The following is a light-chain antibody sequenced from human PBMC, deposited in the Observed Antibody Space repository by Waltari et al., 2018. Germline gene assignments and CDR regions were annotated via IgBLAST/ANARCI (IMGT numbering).Light chain of an antibody. Sequence: DIQMTRAPSSVSESVGDRVTIICRASQSIRSDLNWYQQKPGKAPTLLIYTASSFPRGVPSRFSGSGSATDFALTISSLQPADFATYYCQQRYSTPYTFGPGPKL. CDR1: QSIRSD. CDR3: QQRYSTPYT. V-gene: IGKV1-39*01. CDR2: TAS. J-gene: IGKJ2*01.